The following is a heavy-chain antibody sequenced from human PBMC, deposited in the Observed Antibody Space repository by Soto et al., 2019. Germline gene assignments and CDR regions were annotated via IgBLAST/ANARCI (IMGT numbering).Heavy chain of an antibody. D-gene: IGHD4-17*01. J-gene: IGHJ6*02. V-gene: IGHV1-2*02. CDR2: INPNSGGT. Sequence: ASVKVSCKASGYTFTGYYMHWLRQAPGQGLEWMGWINPNSGGTNYAQKFQGRVTMTRDTSISTAYMELSRLRSDDTAVYYCARVQSTVVTPYYYYGMDVWGQGTTVTVSS. CDR3: ARVQSTVVTPYYYYGMDV. CDR1: GYTFTGYY.